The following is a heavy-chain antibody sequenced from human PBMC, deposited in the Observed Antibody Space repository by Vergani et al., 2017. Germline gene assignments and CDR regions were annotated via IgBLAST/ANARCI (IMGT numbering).Heavy chain of an antibody. CDR2: ISGSGGST. CDR3: AKDHMLAGWFYYFDY. Sequence: EVQLLESGGGLVQPGGSLRLSCAASGFTFSSYAMSWVRQAPGKGLEWVSAISGSGGSTYYADAVKGRFTISRDNSKNTLYLQMNSLRAEDTAVYYCAKDHMLAGWFYYFDYWGQGTLVTVSS. V-gene: IGHV3-23*01. J-gene: IGHJ4*02. CDR1: GFTFSSYA. D-gene: IGHD6-19*01.